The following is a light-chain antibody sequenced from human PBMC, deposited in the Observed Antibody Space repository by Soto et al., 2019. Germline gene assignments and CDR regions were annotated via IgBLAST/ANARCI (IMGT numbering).Light chain of an antibody. Sequence: QSALTQPASESGSPGQSIAMSCTGTSSDVGGYSYVSWYQQQPGKAPKLVISDVSNRPSGVSDRFSGSKSGNTASLTISGLQTEDEADYYCASYTTSSTYVFGTGPKLTVL. J-gene: IGLJ1*01. CDR2: DVS. CDR1: SSDVGGYSY. CDR3: ASYTTSSTYV. V-gene: IGLV2-14*01.